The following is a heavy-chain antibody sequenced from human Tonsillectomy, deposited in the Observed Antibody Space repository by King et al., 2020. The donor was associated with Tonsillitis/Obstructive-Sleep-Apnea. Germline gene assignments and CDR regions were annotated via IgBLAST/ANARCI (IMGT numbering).Heavy chain of an antibody. J-gene: IGHJ4*02. Sequence: VQLVESGGGVVQPGRSLRLSCAASGFTFSSYGMHWVRQAPGKGLEWVAVISYDGSNKYYADSVKGRFTISRDNSKNTLYLQMNSLRAEDTAVYYCAKDRGGRQDYWGQGTLVTVPS. CDR2: ISYDGSNK. CDR3: AKDRGGRQDY. D-gene: IGHD1-26*01. V-gene: IGHV3-30*18. CDR1: GFTFSSYG.